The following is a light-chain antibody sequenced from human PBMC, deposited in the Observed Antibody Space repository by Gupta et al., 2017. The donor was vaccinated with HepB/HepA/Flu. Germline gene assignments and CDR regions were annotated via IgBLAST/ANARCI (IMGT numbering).Light chain of an antibody. CDR3: QQRSNWPLT. V-gene: IGKV3-11*01. CDR1: QSVSSY. J-gene: IGKJ4*01. Sequence: EIVLTQSPATLSLSPGERATLSCRASQSVSSYIAWSQQPPGQAPSLLIYDASNRATGIPARFSGSRSGTDFTLTISSLEPEDFAVYYCQQRSNWPLTFGGGTKVEIK. CDR2: DAS.